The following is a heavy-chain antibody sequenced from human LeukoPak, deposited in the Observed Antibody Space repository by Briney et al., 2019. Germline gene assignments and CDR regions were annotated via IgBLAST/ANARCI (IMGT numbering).Heavy chain of an antibody. V-gene: IGHV4-59*01. J-gene: IGHJ3*02. CDR3: ARARQWLVPHSAFDI. CDR2: IYYSGST. CDR1: SGSLSSYY. D-gene: IGHD6-19*01. Sequence: SETLSLTCTVSSGSLSSYYWGWIRQPPGKGRGWIGYIYYSGSTNYNPSLKSRVTISVDTSKNQFSLKLSSLTAADTAVYYCARARQWLVPHSAFDISGQGTMVTVSS.